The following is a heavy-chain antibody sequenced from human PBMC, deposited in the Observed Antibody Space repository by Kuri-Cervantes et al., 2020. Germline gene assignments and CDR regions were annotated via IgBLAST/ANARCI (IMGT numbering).Heavy chain of an antibody. CDR1: GYTFTSYY. CDR2: INPSGGST. J-gene: IGHJ5*02. Sequence: ASVKVSCKASGYTFTSYYMHWVRQAPGQGLEWMGIINPSGGSTTYAQKFQGGVTMTRDTSTNTVYMELSSLRSEDTAVYYCARETATVVVPAAMRGWFDPWGQGTLVTVSS. V-gene: IGHV1-46*01. CDR3: ARETATVVVPAAMRGWFDP. D-gene: IGHD2-2*01.